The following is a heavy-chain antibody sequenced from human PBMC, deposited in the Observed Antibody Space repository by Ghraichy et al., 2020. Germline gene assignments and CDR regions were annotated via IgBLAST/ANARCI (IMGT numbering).Heavy chain of an antibody. Sequence: GGSLRLSCAASGFTVSNYYITWVRQAPGKGLEWVSVIYSGGSTYYAESVKGRFTIFWDNSKNTLYLQMNSLRAEDTAVYYCARDYLGGVLYGGNSGKYYYSMDVCGQGTTITVSS. V-gene: IGHV3-53*01. CDR1: GFTVSNYY. CDR2: IYSGGST. J-gene: IGHJ6*02. D-gene: IGHD4-23*01. CDR3: ARDYLGGVLYGGNSGKYYYSMDV.